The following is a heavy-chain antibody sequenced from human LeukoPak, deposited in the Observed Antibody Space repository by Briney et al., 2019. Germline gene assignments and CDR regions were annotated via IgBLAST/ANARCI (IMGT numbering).Heavy chain of an antibody. Sequence: PSETLSLTCTVSGGSISSYYWSWIRQPAGKGLEWIGRIYTSGSTNYNPSLKSRVTMSVDTSKNQFSLKLSSVTAADTAVYYCARGNGDLRAYYYYGMDVWGQGTTVTVS. CDR3: ARGNGDLRAYYYYGMDV. D-gene: IGHD3-3*01. CDR1: GGSISSYY. CDR2: IYTSGST. J-gene: IGHJ6*02. V-gene: IGHV4-4*07.